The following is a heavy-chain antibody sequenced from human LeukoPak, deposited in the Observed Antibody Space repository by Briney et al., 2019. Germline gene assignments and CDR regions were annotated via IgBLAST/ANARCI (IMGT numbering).Heavy chain of an antibody. Sequence: SETLSLTCTVSGGSISSYYWSWIRQPPGKGLEWIGYIYYSGSTNYNPSLKSRVTISVDTSKNQFSLKLSSVTAADTAVYYCARGLRDFWSGYHFDYWGQGTLVTVSS. V-gene: IGHV4-59*01. D-gene: IGHD3-3*01. CDR2: IYYSGST. CDR1: GGSISSYY. CDR3: ARGLRDFWSGYHFDY. J-gene: IGHJ4*02.